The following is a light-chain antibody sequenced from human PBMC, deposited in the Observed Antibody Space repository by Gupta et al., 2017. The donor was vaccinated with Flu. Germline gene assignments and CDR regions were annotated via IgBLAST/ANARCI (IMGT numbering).Light chain of an antibody. CDR3: QQCESTPKT. V-gene: IGKV1-39*01. J-gene: IGKJ2*01. Sequence: QMTQSPSSLSASVGDRVTITRRASQSISSYLDWYQQKPGKAPKLLIYAASSVESGIPSRFSGSGSGTDFTLTISRLQPEDFATYYCQQCESTPKTFGPGTKMEIK. CDR2: AAS. CDR1: QSISSY.